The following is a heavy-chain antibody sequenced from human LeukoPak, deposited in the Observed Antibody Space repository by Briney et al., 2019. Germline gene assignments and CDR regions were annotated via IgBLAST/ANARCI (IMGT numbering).Heavy chain of an antibody. J-gene: IGHJ4*02. CDR2: FDPEDGET. CDR3: ATDRNRNFDY. CDR1: GYTFTDYY. Sequence: ASVKISCKASGYTFTDYYMHWVQQAPGKGLEWMGGFDPEDGETIYAQKFQGRVTMTEDTSTDTAYMELSSLRSEDTAVYYCATDRNRNFDYWGQGTLVTVSS. V-gene: IGHV1-69-2*01. D-gene: IGHD1-14*01.